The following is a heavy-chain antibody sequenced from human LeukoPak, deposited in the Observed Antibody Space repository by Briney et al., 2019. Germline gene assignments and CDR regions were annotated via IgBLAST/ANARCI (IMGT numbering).Heavy chain of an antibody. Sequence: SETLSLTCTVAGGSISSYYWSWIRQPPGKGLEWIGYIYYSGSTNYNPSLKSRVTISVDTSKNQFSLKLSSVTAADTAVYYCASAGILWFGESAYWGQGTLVTVSS. V-gene: IGHV4-59*01. CDR2: IYYSGST. CDR3: ASAGILWFGESAY. CDR1: GGSISSYY. D-gene: IGHD3-10*01. J-gene: IGHJ4*02.